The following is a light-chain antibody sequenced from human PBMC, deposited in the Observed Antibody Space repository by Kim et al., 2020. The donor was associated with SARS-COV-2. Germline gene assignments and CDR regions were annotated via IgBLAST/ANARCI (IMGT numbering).Light chain of an antibody. Sequence: GKTVTIACTRSSGSIASTNVQWSQQRPGTSPTAVIFENNQRPSGVPDRFSGSIDGSSNSASLTISGLKTEDEADYYCQSFDSNIQVFGGGTQLTVL. J-gene: IGLJ3*02. CDR2: ENN. CDR1: SGSIASTN. CDR3: QSFDSNIQV. V-gene: IGLV6-57*01.